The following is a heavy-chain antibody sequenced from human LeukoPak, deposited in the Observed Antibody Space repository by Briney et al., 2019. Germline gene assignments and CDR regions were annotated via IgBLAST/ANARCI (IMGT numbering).Heavy chain of an antibody. V-gene: IGHV1-69*08. J-gene: IGHJ4*02. CDR2: IIPVLRTP. Sequence: SVKVSCKASGGSFSSYSISWVRQAPGQGLEWMGRIIPVLRTPNYTQKFQGRVTITADKSTSTAYMELSSLRSEDTAVYYCARDLHLGSSSWFGYWGQGTLVTVSS. CDR3: ARDLHLGSSSWFGY. D-gene: IGHD6-13*01. CDR1: GGSFSSYS.